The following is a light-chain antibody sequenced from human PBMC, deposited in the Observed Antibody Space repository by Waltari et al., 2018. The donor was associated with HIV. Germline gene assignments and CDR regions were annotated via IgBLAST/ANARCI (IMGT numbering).Light chain of an antibody. Sequence: DIQMTQSPSSLSASVGDRITITCRTSQNIGKKLKWEQQKPGTAPKGLIFDASSGDSGVTSRCSGSGSGTDFTLTISSLQPEDVETYYCQQTYLTTFTFGPGTNVDFK. CDR2: DAS. J-gene: IGKJ3*01. CDR3: QQTYLTTFT. CDR1: QNIGKK. V-gene: IGKV1-39*01.